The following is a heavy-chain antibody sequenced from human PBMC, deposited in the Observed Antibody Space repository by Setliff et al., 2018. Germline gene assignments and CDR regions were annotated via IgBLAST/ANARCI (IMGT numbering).Heavy chain of an antibody. CDR1: GFTFSYYW. CDR2: ISSSGSNI. CDR3: ARDRKVYYYGSGLDY. J-gene: IGHJ4*02. Sequence: GGSLRLSCVASGFTFSYYWMSWVRQAPGKGLEWVSYISSSGSNIFYADSVKGRFTISRDNAENSVYLQMNSLRAEDTAVYYCARDRKVYYYGSGLDYWGQGALVTVSS. D-gene: IGHD3-10*01. V-gene: IGHV3-11*01.